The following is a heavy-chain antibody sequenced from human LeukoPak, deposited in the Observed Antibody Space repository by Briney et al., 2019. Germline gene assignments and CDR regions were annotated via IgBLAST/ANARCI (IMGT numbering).Heavy chain of an antibody. CDR3: ARGWVTYYYDSSGSSVVDYFDY. V-gene: IGHV3-30-3*01. CDR2: ISYDGSNK. Sequence: GGSLRLSCAASGFTFSSYAMHWVRQAPGKGLEWVAVISYDGSNKYYADSVKGRFTISRDNSKNTLYLQMNSLRAEDTAVYYCARGWVTYYYDSSGSSVVDYFDYWGQGTLVTVSS. CDR1: GFTFSSYA. J-gene: IGHJ4*02. D-gene: IGHD3-22*01.